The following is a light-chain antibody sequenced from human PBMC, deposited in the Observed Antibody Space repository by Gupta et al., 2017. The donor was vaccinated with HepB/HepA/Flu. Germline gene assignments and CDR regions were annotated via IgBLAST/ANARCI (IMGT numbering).Light chain of an antibody. CDR1: GGYNY. V-gene: IGLV2-14*04. CDR3: SSYTSSSTVV. Sequence: GGYNYVSCYQQHPGTAPKLMIYDVSNRPSGVSNRFSGSKSGNTASLTISGHQAEDEADYYCSSYTSSSTVVFGGGTKLTVL. J-gene: IGLJ3*02. CDR2: DVS.